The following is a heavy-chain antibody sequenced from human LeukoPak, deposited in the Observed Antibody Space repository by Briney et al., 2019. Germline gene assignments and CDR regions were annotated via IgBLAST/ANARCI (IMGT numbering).Heavy chain of an antibody. V-gene: IGHV4-34*01. J-gene: IGHJ4*02. CDR1: GGSFSAYY. CDR2: INHSGST. D-gene: IGHD3-22*01. CDR3: ARGRYYDSRFDY. Sequence: SETLSLTCAVYGGSFSAYYWSWIRQPPGKGLEWIGEINHSGSTNYNPSLESRVTISVDTSKNQSALKLSSVTAADTAVYYCARGRYYDSRFDYWGQGTLVTVSS.